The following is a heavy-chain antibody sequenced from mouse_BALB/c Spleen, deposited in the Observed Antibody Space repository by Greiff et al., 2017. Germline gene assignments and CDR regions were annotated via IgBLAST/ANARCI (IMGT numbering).Heavy chain of an antibody. CDR1: GYTFTDYE. J-gene: IGHJ2*01. D-gene: IGHD1-2*01. Sequence: QVHVQQSGAELVRPGASVTLSCKASGYTFTDYEMHWVKQTPVHGLEWIGAIDPDTGGTAYNQKFKGKATLTADKSSSTAYLELRSLTSEDSAVYYCTGECALLRHDYWGQGTTLTVSS. CDR3: TGECALLRHDY. V-gene: IGHV1-15*01. CDR2: IDPDTGGT.